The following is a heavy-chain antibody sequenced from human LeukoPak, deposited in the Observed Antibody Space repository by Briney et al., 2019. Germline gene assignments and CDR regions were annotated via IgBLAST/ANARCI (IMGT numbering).Heavy chain of an antibody. D-gene: IGHD5-18*01. V-gene: IGHV4-34*01. Sequence: PSETLSLTCAVYGGSFSGYYWSWIRQPPGKGLEWIGEINHSGSTNYNPSLKSRVTISVDTSKNQFSLKLCSVTAADTAVYYCAREGLGLRRGYSYGTRHYYYGMDVWGQGTTVTVSS. J-gene: IGHJ6*02. CDR2: INHSGST. CDR3: AREGLGLRRGYSYGTRHYYYGMDV. CDR1: GGSFSGYY.